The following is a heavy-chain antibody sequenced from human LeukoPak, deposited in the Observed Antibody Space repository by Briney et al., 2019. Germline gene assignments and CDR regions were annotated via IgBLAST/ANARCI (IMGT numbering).Heavy chain of an antibody. D-gene: IGHD5-12*01. CDR2: ISSSGSTI. Sequence: GGSLRLSCAASGFTFSSYEMNWVRQAPGKGLEWVSYISSSGSTIYYADSVKGRFTISRDNAKNSLYLQMNSLRAEDTAVYYCARVKKGPVVATIGDYYYYMDVWGKGTTVTISS. CDR3: ARVKKGPVVATIGDYYYYMDV. V-gene: IGHV3-48*03. J-gene: IGHJ6*03. CDR1: GFTFSSYE.